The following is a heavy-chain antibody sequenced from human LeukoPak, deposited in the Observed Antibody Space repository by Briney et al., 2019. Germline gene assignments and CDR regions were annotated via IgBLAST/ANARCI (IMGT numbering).Heavy chain of an antibody. D-gene: IGHD1-26*01. CDR2: IIPIFGTA. J-gene: IGHJ3*02. V-gene: IGHV1-69*13. CDR3: ARGSGSWTNDAFDI. Sequence: SVKVSCKASGGTFSSYAISWVRQAPGQGLEWMGGIIPIFGTANYAQKFQGRVTITADESTSTAYMELRSLRSDDTAVYYCARGSGSWTNDAFDIWGQGTMVTVSS. CDR1: GGTFSSYA.